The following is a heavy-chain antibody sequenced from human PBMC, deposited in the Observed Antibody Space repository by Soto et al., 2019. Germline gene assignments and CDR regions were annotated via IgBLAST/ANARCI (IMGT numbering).Heavy chain of an antibody. D-gene: IGHD3-3*01. CDR3: ARDGSGYDFWSGPYFFDY. V-gene: IGHV4-59*01. CDR2: IYYNGRT. Sequence: QVQLQESGPGLVKPSETLSLTCTVSGGSISTYYWSWIRQPPGKGLEWSGYIYYNGRTNYNPSLESLVTISLDTSKSQFSLKLSSVSAAATAVYYCARDGSGYDFWSGPYFFDYWGPGTLVTVSS. CDR1: GGSISTYY. J-gene: IGHJ4*02.